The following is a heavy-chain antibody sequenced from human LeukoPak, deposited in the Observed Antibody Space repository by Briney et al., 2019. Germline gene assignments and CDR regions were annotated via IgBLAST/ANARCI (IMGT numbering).Heavy chain of an antibody. J-gene: IGHJ4*02. CDR1: GFTFSSYA. V-gene: IGHV3-23*01. CDR2: ISGSGGST. CDR3: AKDGAPYSSLMFDY. Sequence: HPGGSLRLSCAASGFTFSSYAMHWVRQAPGKGLEWVSAISGSGGSTYYADSVKGRFTISRDNSKNTLYLQMNSLRAEDTAVYYCAKDGAPYSSLMFDYWGQGTLVTVSS. D-gene: IGHD6-19*01.